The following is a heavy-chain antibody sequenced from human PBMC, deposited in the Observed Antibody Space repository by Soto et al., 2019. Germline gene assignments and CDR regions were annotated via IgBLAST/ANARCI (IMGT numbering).Heavy chain of an antibody. D-gene: IGHD2-15*01. CDR3: ARHVQGYCSGGSCNRFDP. V-gene: IGHV4-39*01. Sequence: QLQLQESGPGLVKPSETLSLTCTVSGGSISSSSYYWGWIRQPPGKGLEWIGSIYYSGSTYYNPSLKRRVTISVDTSKNQFSRKLSSVTAADTAVYYCARHVQGYCSGGSCNRFDPWGQGTLVTVSS. CDR2: IYYSGST. J-gene: IGHJ5*02. CDR1: GGSISSSSYY.